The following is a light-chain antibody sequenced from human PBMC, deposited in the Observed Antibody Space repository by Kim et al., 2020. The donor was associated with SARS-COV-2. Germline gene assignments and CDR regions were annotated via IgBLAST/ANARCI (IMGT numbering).Light chain of an antibody. CDR2: SQN. J-gene: IGLJ3*02. V-gene: IGLV3-19*01. CDR3: GSRDTSGSQRL. Sequence: LGQTVKITCQGASLRSSYASWYQQKPGQAPILVMFSQNNRPSGIPDRFSGSSSGDTASLTITGARAEDEADYYCGSRDTSGSQRLFGGGTQLTVL. CDR1: SLRSSY.